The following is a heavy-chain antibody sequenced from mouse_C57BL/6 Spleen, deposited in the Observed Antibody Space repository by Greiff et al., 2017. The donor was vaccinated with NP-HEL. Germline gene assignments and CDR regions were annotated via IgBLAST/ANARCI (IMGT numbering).Heavy chain of an antibody. D-gene: IGHD1-1*01. J-gene: IGHJ1*03. CDR3: ARMDGSSYDWYFDV. CDR1: GYAFSSYW. Sequence: VQLQQSGAELVKPGASVKISCKASGYAFSSYWMNWVKQRPGQGLEWIGQIYPGDGDTNYNGKFKGKATLTADKSSRPAYMQLSSLTPEDSAVYFCARMDGSSYDWYFDVWGTGTTVTVSS. V-gene: IGHV1-80*01. CDR2: IYPGDGDT.